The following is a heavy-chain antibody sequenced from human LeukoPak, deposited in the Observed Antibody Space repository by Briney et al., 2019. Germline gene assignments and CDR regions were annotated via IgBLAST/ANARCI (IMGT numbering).Heavy chain of an antibody. J-gene: IGHJ6*02. CDR1: GYTFTAYY. CDR3: SRGMAPPRWGPAPYYYGMDV. D-gene: IGHD3-16*01. CDR2: INPNSGDT. V-gene: IGHV1-2*02. Sequence: GASVKVSCKASGYTFTAYYMHWVRQAPGQGLEWMGWINPNSGDTNYAQKFQGRVAMTRDASISTVYKVVSRLRSDEAAVYYWSRGMAPPRWGPAPYYYGMDVWGQGTTVTVSS.